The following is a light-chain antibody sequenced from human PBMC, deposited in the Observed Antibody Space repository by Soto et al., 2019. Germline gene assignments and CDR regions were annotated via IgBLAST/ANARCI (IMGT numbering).Light chain of an antibody. Sequence: QSVLTQSPSVSAAPGQKVTISCSGSSSNIGNNYVSWYQQLPGTAPKLLIYDNNKRPSGIPDRFSGSKSGTSGTLEITGLQTGDEADYYCATWDGSLPGEVFGGGTKLTV. CDR1: SSNIGNNY. CDR3: ATWDGSLPGEV. V-gene: IGLV1-51*01. CDR2: DNN. J-gene: IGLJ2*01.